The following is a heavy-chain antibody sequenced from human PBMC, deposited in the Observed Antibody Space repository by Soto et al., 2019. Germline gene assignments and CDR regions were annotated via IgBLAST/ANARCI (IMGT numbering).Heavy chain of an antibody. CDR1: GGSLRSGGYS. V-gene: IGHV4-30-2*01. CDR3: ARVGWELLGGAFDI. CDR2: IYHSGST. D-gene: IGHD1-26*01. Sequence: SETLSLTCAVYGGSLRSGGYSLSWIRPPPGKGLEWIGYIYHSGSTYYNPSLKSRVTISVDRSKNQFSLKLSSVTAADTAVYFCARVGWELLGGAFDIWGQGTRVTV. J-gene: IGHJ3*02.